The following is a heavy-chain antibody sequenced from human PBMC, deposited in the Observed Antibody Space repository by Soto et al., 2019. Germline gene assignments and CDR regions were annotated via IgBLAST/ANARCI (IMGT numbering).Heavy chain of an antibody. CDR2: INHSGST. V-gene: IGHV4-34*01. D-gene: IGHD6-6*01. CDR1: GGSFSGYY. CDR3: ARLAARQYYYYYCMDV. J-gene: IGHJ6*02. Sequence: KASETLSLTCAVYGGSFSGYYWSWIRQPPGKGLEWIGEINHSGSTNYNPSLKSRVTISVDTSKNQFSLKLSSVTAADTAVYYCARLAARQYYYYYCMDVWGQGTTVTVSS.